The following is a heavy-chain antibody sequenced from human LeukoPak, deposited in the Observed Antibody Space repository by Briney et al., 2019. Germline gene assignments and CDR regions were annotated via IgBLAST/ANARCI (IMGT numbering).Heavy chain of an antibody. CDR3: ARVGYDVGFDP. J-gene: IGHJ5*02. CDR1: GFTFSTYA. CDR2: ISYDGNNI. Sequence: GGSLRLSCAASGFTFSTYALHWVRQAPGKGLEWVAVISYDGNNIYYVDSVKGRFTISRDNSKNTLYLQMNSLRAEDTAVYYCARVGYDVGFDPWGQGTLVTVSS. V-gene: IGHV3-30*14. D-gene: IGHD3-10*02.